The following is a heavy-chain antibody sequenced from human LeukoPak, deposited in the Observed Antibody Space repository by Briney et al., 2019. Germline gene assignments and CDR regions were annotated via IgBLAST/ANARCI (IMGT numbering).Heavy chain of an antibody. J-gene: IGHJ4*02. V-gene: IGHV3-53*01. CDR3: AARDCSTTSCYGGLFDY. D-gene: IGHD2-2*01. Sequence: GGSLRLSCAASGLSVSSKYMNWVRQAPGKGLEWVSLLYSGGSTYYADSVKGRFSISRDSSKNTVYLQMNSLRAEDTAVYYCAARDCSTTSCYGGLFDYWGQGTLVTVSS. CDR2: LYSGGST. CDR1: GLSVSSKY.